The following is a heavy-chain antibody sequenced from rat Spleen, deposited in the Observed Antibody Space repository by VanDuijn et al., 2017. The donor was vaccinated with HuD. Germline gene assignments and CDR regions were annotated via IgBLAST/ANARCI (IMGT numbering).Heavy chain of an antibody. Sequence: EVQVLESGGGLVQPGNSLKLSCATSGFTFSTAWMFWYRQFPDKRLEWVARIKAKSSNYATDYTESVTGRFTISRDDSKSSIYLQMNNLKEEDTAIYYCLTTTFDYWGQGVMVTVSS. CDR1: GFTFSTAW. D-gene: IGHD1-10*01. CDR3: LTTTFDY. V-gene: IGHV6-6*01. CDR2: IKAKSSNYAT. J-gene: IGHJ2*01.